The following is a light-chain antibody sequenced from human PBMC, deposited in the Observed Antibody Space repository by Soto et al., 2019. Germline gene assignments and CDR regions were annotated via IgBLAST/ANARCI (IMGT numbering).Light chain of an antibody. CDR2: GNT. CDR3: QSYDNTLSGWV. Sequence: QSVLTQPPSLSGAPGQRVTISCTGTSSNIGAGFDVHWYQQLPGTAPKLLISGNTNRPSGVPDRFSGSKSGASASLAITGLQAEDEADYYCQSYDNTLSGWVFGGGTKVTVL. J-gene: IGLJ3*02. CDR1: SSNIGAGFD. V-gene: IGLV1-40*01.